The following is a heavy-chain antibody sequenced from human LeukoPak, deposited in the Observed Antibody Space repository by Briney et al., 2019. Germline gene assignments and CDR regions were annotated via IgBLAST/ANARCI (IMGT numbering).Heavy chain of an antibody. Sequence: GGSLRLSCAASGFTFSSYSMNWVRQAPGKGLEWVSSISSSSSYIYYADSLKGRFTISRDNAKNSLYLQMNSLRAEDTAVYYCARDHYYDSSGYYDYWGQGTLVTVSS. J-gene: IGHJ4*02. CDR3: ARDHYYDSSGYYDY. CDR2: ISSSSSYI. D-gene: IGHD3-22*01. CDR1: GFTFSSYS. V-gene: IGHV3-21*01.